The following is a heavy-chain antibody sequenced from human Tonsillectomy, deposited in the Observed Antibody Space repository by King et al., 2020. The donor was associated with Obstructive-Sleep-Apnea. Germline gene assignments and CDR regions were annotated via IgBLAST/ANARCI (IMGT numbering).Heavy chain of an antibody. J-gene: IGHJ4*02. CDR3: ARGGTDKNYYFNY. CDR1: GGSISSGGYY. Sequence: QLQESGPGLVKPSQNLSLTCSVSGGSISSGGYYWSWIRQHPGKGLEWIGYIYYSGSTYYNPSLRGRVTISVDTSKNQFSLKLNSVTAADTAVYYCARGGTDKNYYFNYWGQGTLVTVSS. V-gene: IGHV4-31*03. CDR2: IYYSGST.